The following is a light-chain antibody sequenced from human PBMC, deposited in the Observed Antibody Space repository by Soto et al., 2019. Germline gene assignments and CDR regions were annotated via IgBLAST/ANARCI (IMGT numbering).Light chain of an antibody. J-gene: IGLJ1*01. CDR1: SSDIGAYDY. CDR3: FSFTTTSTHF. Sequence: QSALTQPASLSGSPGQSITISCTGTSSDIGAYDYVSWFQQHPGKAPKLMISEVNNRPSGVSNRFSGSKSGNTAYLTISGLQVEDEAEYFFFSFTTTSTHFFGTGTKVTVL. CDR2: EVN. V-gene: IGLV2-14*01.